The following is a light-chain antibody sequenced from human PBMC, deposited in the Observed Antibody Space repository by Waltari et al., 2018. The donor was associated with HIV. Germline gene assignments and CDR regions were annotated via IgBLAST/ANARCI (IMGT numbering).Light chain of an antibody. Sequence: ETVMTQSPATLSVSPGEGVTLSCRASQSLTTQLAWYQQKPGQPPRLLIYDISMRATGIPVRFSGSGSGRDFTLTISSLQAEDFATYYWQQSYNMHTFGQGTRLDI. CDR3: QQSYNMHT. CDR1: QSLTTQ. V-gene: IGKV3-15*01. CDR2: DIS. J-gene: IGKJ2*01.